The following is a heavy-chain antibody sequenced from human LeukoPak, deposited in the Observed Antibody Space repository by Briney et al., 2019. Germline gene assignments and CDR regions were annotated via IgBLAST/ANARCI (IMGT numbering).Heavy chain of an antibody. Sequence: GGSLRLSCAASGFSFRTTTMHWVRQAPGKGLEWVGLISYDERSNYYADSVKGRCTISRDNSNNMVYLQMSSLRPEDTAVYYCAKAGKTWFGELGVDYWGQGTLVTVSS. J-gene: IGHJ4*02. CDR2: ISYDERSN. CDR1: GFSFRTTT. CDR3: AKAGKTWFGELGVDY. D-gene: IGHD3-10*01. V-gene: IGHV3-30*04.